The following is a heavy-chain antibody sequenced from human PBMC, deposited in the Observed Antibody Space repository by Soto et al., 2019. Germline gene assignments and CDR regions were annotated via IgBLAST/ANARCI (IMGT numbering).Heavy chain of an antibody. CDR3: AKPALGARAGLAVAGTGLFYYYGMDV. CDR1: GFTFSSYA. CDR2: ISGSGGST. Sequence: PGGSLRLSCAASGFTFSSYAMSWVRQAPGKGLEWVSAISGSGGSTYYADSVKGRFTISRDNSKNTLYLQMNSLRAEDTAVYYCAKPALGARAGLAVAGTGLFYYYGMDVWGQGTTVTVSS. V-gene: IGHV3-23*01. J-gene: IGHJ6*02. D-gene: IGHD6-19*01.